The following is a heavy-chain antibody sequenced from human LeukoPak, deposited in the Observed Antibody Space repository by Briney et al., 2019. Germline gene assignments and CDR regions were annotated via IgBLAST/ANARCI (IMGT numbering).Heavy chain of an antibody. V-gene: IGHV1-69*01. D-gene: IGHD3-10*01. CDR1: GGTFSSYA. Sequence: GSSVKVSCKASGGTFSSYAISWVRQAPGQGLEWMGGIIPIFGTANYAQKFQGRVTITADESTSTAYMELSSLRSEDTAVYYCARDPRQYGSGSHYFDYWGQGNLVTVSS. CDR2: IIPIFGTA. J-gene: IGHJ4*02. CDR3: ARDPRQYGSGSHYFDY.